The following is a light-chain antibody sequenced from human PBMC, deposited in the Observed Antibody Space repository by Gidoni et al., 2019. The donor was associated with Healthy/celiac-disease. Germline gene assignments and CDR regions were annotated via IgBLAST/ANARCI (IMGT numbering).Light chain of an antibody. Sequence: DIQLTQSPSFLSASVGDRVTITCRASQGISSYLAWYQQKPGKAPKLLIYAASTLQSGVPSRFSGRGSGTEFTLTISSLQTEDFATYYCQQLNSYPRTFDQGTKVEIK. CDR3: QQLNSYPRT. V-gene: IGKV1-9*01. CDR1: QGISSY. J-gene: IGKJ1*01. CDR2: AAS.